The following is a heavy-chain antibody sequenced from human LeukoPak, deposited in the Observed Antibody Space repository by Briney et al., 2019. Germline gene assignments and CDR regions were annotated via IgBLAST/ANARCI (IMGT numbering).Heavy chain of an antibody. V-gene: IGHV4-34*01. CDR3: ARGRRLLWFGELLGHDY. D-gene: IGHD3-10*01. Sequence: PSETLSLTCAVYGGSFSGYYWSWIRQPPGKGLEWIGEINHSGSTNCNPSLKSRVTISVDTSKNQFSLKLSSVTAADTAVYYCARGRRLLWFGELLGHDYWGQGTLVTVSS. CDR2: INHSGST. CDR1: GGSFSGYY. J-gene: IGHJ4*02.